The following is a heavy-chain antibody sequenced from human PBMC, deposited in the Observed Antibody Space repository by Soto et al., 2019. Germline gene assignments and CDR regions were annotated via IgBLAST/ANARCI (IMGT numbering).Heavy chain of an antibody. Sequence: EVRLVQSGGGLVQPGGSLRLSCAASLFIVSDNYMSWVRQAPGKGLEWVSLIYSGGGTDHAESVKGRFTISRDNSKNTLYLQMNSLKAEDTGIYSCATRMTTAPYWGQGTVVTVSS. J-gene: IGHJ4*02. D-gene: IGHD4-17*01. V-gene: IGHV3-66*01. CDR2: IYSGGGT. CDR3: ATRMTTAPY. CDR1: LFIVSDNY.